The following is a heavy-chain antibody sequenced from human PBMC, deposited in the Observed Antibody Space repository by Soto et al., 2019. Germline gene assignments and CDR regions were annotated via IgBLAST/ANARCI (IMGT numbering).Heavy chain of an antibody. D-gene: IGHD6-13*01. J-gene: IGHJ5*02. CDR1: GYTFTSYD. Sequence: ASVTVSCKASGYTFTSYDINWVQQATGQGLEWMGWMNPNSGNTGYAQKFQGRVTMTRNTSISTAYMELSSLRSEDTAVYYCARGRLFSIAAAKTWGQGTLVTVS. CDR3: ARGRLFSIAAAKT. CDR2: MNPNSGNT. V-gene: IGHV1-8*01.